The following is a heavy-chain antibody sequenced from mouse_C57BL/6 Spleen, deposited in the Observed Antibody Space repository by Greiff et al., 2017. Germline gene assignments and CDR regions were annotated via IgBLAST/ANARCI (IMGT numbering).Heavy chain of an antibody. D-gene: IGHD2-1*01. V-gene: IGHV3-6*01. Sequence: EVKLQESGPGLVKPSQSLSLTCSVTGYSITSGYYWNWIRQFPGNKLEWMGYISYDGSNNYNPSLKNRISITRDTSKNQFCLKLNSVTTEDTATYYCAREGAYGNYDSWFAYWGQGTLVTVSA. CDR2: ISYDGSN. J-gene: IGHJ3*01. CDR3: AREGAYGNYDSWFAY. CDR1: GYSITSGYY.